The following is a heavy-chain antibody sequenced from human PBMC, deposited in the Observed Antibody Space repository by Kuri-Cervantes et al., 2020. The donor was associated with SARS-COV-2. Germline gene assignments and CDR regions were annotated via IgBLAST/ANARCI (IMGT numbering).Heavy chain of an antibody. J-gene: IGHJ1*01. CDR3: ARDWVAAAGQAEYFQH. CDR1: GFTFSSYA. V-gene: IGHV3-23*01. Sequence: GGPLRLSCAASGFTFSSYAMSWVRQAPGKGLEWVSAISGSGGSTYYADSVKGRFTISRDNSKNTVFLQMNSLRVEDTAVYYCARDWVAAAGQAEYFQHWGQGTRVTVSS. CDR2: ISGSGGST. D-gene: IGHD6-13*01.